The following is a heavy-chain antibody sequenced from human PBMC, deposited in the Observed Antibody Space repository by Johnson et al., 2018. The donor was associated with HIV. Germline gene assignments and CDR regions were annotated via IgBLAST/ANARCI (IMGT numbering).Heavy chain of an antibody. CDR2: ISGSGGSA. J-gene: IGHJ3*02. CDR1: GFTFSNAW. CDR3: AKDQYYYDSSGYSDAFDI. V-gene: IGHV3-23*04. Sequence: VQLVESGGGLVKPGGSLRLSCAASGFTFSNAWMSWVRQAPGKGLEWVSAISGSGGSAYYADSVKGRFTISRDNSKNTLYLQMNSLRAEDTAVYYCAKDQYYYDSSGYSDAFDIWGQGTMVTVSS. D-gene: IGHD3-22*01.